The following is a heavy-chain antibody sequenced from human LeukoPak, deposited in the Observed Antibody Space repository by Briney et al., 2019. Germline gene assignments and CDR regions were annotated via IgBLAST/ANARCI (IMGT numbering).Heavy chain of an antibody. CDR1: GFNFSNYW. J-gene: IGHJ4*02. Sequence: GGSLRLSCTASGFNFSNYWMHWVRQAPGKGLVWVSRLNTGGNSTIYADPVKGRFIISRDNAKSTLYLQMNSLRADDTGVYYCTREGAYNSGTYGAGDYWGQGTLVTVSS. CDR3: TREGAYNSGTYGAGDY. D-gene: IGHD3-10*01. CDR2: LNTGGNST. V-gene: IGHV3-74*01.